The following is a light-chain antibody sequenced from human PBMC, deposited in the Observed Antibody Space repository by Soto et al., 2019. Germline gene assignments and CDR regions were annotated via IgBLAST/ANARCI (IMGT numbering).Light chain of an antibody. CDR2: KAS. J-gene: IGKJ1*01. CDR1: QSINSW. Sequence: DIQMTQSPSTLSASVGDRVTITCRASQSINSWLAWYQQKPGKAPKLLIYKASSLESGVPSTFSGSGSGTEFTLTISSLQPDDFATYFCQQYSTYPWTFGQGTKVDIK. CDR3: QQYSTYPWT. V-gene: IGKV1-5*03.